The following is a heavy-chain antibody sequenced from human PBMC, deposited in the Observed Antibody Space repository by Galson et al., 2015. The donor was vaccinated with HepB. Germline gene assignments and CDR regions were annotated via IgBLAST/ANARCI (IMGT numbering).Heavy chain of an antibody. J-gene: IGHJ4*02. Sequence: SVTVSCKASGYTFTGYYMHWVRQAPGQGLEWMGWINPNSGGTNYAQKFQGWVTMTRDTSISTAYMELSRLRSDDTAVYYCARLNTAMVSLDYWGQGTLVTVSS. D-gene: IGHD5-18*01. CDR3: ARLNTAMVSLDY. V-gene: IGHV1-2*04. CDR1: GYTFTGYY. CDR2: INPNSGGT.